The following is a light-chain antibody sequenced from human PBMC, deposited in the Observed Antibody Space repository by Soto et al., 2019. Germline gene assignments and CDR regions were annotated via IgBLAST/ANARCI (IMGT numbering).Light chain of an antibody. CDR3: SSYTTNITPVV. V-gene: IGLV2-14*01. CDR2: EVT. Sequence: QSVLTQPASVSGSPGQSITISCTGTSGDIGGYNYVSWYQQHPGKAPKLLISEVTNRPSGVSNRFSGSKSGNTASLTISGLQAEDAADYYCSSYTTNITPVVFGGGTQLTVL. CDR1: SGDIGGYNY. J-gene: IGLJ2*01.